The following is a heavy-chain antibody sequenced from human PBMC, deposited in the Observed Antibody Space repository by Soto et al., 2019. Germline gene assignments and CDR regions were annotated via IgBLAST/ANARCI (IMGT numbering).Heavy chain of an antibody. CDR2: ISSDGNTQ. D-gene: IGHD6-19*01. J-gene: IGHJ4*01. Sequence: GGSLRLSCVASGFAFSSYGLHWVRQAPGKGLEWVAVISSDGNTQYYANFVKGRFTISRDSSKNTLYLQMDSLRPEDTAVYYCAKEIAVAGDLDYWGHGTLVTVSS. CDR3: AKEIAVAGDLDY. V-gene: IGHV3-30*18. CDR1: GFAFSSYG.